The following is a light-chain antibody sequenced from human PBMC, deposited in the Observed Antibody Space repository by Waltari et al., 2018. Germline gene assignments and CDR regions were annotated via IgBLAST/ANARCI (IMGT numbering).Light chain of an antibody. CDR2: DTS. J-gene: IGKJ5*01. CDR1: ESVSSN. V-gene: IGKV3-15*01. Sequence: EIVMTQSPATLSVFPGERAPLSCRASESVSSNLAWYQQKPAQAPRLLIYDTSTRASGVPARFTGSGSGTEFTLTISSLQSEDFAVYYCQQYNNWPITFGQGTRLEIK. CDR3: QQYNNWPIT.